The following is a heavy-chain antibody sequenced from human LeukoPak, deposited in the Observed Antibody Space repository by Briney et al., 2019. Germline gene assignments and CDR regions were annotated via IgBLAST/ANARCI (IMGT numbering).Heavy chain of an antibody. CDR3: ARPRYYYDSSGPTYFDY. CDR2: ISYDGSNK. D-gene: IGHD3-22*01. V-gene: IGHV3-30*03. CDR1: GFTFSSYG. Sequence: GGTLRLSCAASGFTFSSYGMHWVRQAPGKGREGVAVISYDGSNKYYADSVKGRFTISRDNSKNTLCLQMNSLRAEDTAVYYCARPRYYYDSSGPTYFDYWGQGTLVTVSS. J-gene: IGHJ4*02.